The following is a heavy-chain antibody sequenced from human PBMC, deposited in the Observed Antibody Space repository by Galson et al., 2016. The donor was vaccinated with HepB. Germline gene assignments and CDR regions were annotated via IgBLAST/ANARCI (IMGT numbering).Heavy chain of an antibody. CDR1: SGYITTHY. J-gene: IGHJ2*01. CDR3: ARQMSGSYYKNWHFDL. V-gene: IGHV4-59*11. Sequence: SETLSLTCTVPSGYITTHYWSWIRQPPGKGLEWIGFVYHTGSTNYNPSLKSRVSTSLDTSKNQVSLKLNSVTPADTAGYYCARQMSGSYYKNWHFDLWGRGTLVTVSS. D-gene: IGHD3-10*01. CDR2: VYHTGST.